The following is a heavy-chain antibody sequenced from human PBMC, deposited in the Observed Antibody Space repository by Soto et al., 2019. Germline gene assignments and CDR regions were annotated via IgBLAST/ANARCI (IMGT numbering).Heavy chain of an antibody. J-gene: IGHJ4*02. V-gene: IGHV3-7*01. CDR2: IKQDGSEK. CDR3: ARLKDFWSGYYTY. Sequence: GGSLRLSCAASGFTFSSYWMSWVRQAPGKGLEWVANIKQDGSEKYYVDSVKGRFTISRDNAKNSLYLQMNSLRAEDTAVYYCARLKDFWSGYYTYWGQGTLVTVSS. D-gene: IGHD3-3*01. CDR1: GFTFSSYW.